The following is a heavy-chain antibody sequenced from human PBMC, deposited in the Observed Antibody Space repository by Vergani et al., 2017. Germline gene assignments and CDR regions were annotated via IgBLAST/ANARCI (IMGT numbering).Heavy chain of an antibody. D-gene: IGHD1-1*01. J-gene: IGHJ3*02. V-gene: IGHV1-69*04. Sequence: QVQLVQSGAEVKKPGASVKVSCKASGGTFSSYAISWVRQAPGQGLEWMGRIIPILGIANYAQKFQGRVTITADKSTSTAYMELSSLRSEDTAVYYCACRTGTFLGNDAFDIWGQGTMVTVSS. CDR2: IIPILGIA. CDR1: GGTFSSYA. CDR3: ACRTGTFLGNDAFDI.